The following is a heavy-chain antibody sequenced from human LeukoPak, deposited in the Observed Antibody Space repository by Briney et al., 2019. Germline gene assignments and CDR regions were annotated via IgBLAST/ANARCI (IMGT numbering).Heavy chain of an antibody. D-gene: IGHD3-3*01. CDR2: ISSSSSTI. Sequence: PEGSLRLSCAASGFTFSSYSMNWVRQAPGKGLEWVSYISSSSSTIYYADSVKGRFTISRDNAKNSLYLQMNSLRAEDTAVYYCARGKGGYDFWSGYYNGFLYYMDVWGKGTTVTVSS. J-gene: IGHJ6*03. CDR1: GFTFSSYS. V-gene: IGHV3-48*01. CDR3: ARGKGGYDFWSGYYNGFLYYMDV.